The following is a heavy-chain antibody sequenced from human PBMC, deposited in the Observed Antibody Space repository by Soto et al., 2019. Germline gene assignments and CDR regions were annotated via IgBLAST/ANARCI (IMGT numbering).Heavy chain of an antibody. Sequence: PSETLSLTCAVSGGSISSSNWWNWVRQPPGKGLEWIGEIYHSGSTNYNPSLKSRVSISVDKSKNQFSLKLTSVTAADTAVYYCASRKSSPYIDYWGQGTLVTVSS. CDR1: GGSISSSNW. V-gene: IGHV4-4*02. D-gene: IGHD2-2*02. CDR2: IYHSGST. J-gene: IGHJ4*02. CDR3: ASRKSSPYIDY.